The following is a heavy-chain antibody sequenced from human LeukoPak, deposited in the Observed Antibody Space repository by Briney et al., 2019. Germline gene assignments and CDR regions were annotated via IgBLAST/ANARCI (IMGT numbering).Heavy chain of an antibody. Sequence: PGGSLRLSCAASGFTLSGYSMNWVRQVPGKGLEWISFVSGNGDTIYYADPVKGRFTVSRDDARNSLYLQMNSLRDEDTAVYYCARGGGCSYGLWHFDNWGQGALVTVSS. CDR3: ARGGGCSYGLWHFDN. J-gene: IGHJ4*02. V-gene: IGHV3-48*02. CDR1: GFTLSGYS. D-gene: IGHD2-8*01. CDR2: VSGNGDTI.